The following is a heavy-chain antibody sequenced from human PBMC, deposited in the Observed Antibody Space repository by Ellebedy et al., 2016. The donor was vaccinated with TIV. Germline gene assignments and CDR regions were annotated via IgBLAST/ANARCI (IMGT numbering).Heavy chain of an antibody. CDR3: AAQRCGDCNWFDP. CDR2: ISYDGSNK. CDR1: GFTFSSYA. Sequence: PGGSLRLSCAASGFTFSSYAMHWVRQAPGKGLEWVAVISYDGSNKYYADSVKGRFTISRDNSKNTLYLQMNSLRAEDTAVYYCAAQRCGDCNWFDPWGQGTLVTVSS. J-gene: IGHJ5*02. D-gene: IGHD2-21*02. V-gene: IGHV3-30-3*01.